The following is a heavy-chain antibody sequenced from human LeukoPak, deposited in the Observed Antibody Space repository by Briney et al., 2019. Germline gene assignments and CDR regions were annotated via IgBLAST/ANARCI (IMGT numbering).Heavy chain of an antibody. CDR1: GYSISSNNW. V-gene: IGHV4-28*01. J-gene: IGHJ1*01. CDR3: ASRMYGSSGRYFHH. CDR2: IHYSGSA. Sequence: SDTLSHTCGVSGYSISSNNWWGWIRQPPGKGLEWIGYIHYSGSAYYNPSLKSRVTMSVDTSRNQISLKLNSVTAVDTAVYYCASRMYGSSGRYFHHWGQGTLVTVSS. D-gene: IGHD6-13*01.